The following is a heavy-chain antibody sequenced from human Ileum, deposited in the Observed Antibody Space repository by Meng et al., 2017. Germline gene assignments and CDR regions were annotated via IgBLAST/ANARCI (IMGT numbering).Heavy chain of an antibody. CDR2: VSTDGTIT. Sequence: GESLKISCAASGFTFSSHWMHWVRQAPGKGLVWLSRVSTDGTITNYADSVKGRFTISRDNAKDTVFLEMNSLRVEDTAVYYCASDRIQDWGQGTLVTVSS. J-gene: IGHJ1*01. CDR3: ASDRIQD. V-gene: IGHV3-74*01. CDR1: GFTFSSHW. D-gene: IGHD3-3*02.